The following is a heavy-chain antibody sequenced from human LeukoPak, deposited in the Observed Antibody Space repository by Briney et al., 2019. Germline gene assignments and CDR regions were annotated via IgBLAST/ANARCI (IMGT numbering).Heavy chain of an antibody. J-gene: IGHJ4*02. CDR2: IWSDGSNK. Sequence: GGSLRLSCAASRFIFSDFGMHWVRQAPGKGLEWVTVIWSDGSNKYYADSVKGRFTISRDNSKNTLYLQMNSLRAEDTAVYYCVRGYYAGRGHHFEYWGQGTLVTVSS. CDR3: VRGYYAGRGHHFEY. V-gene: IGHV3-33*01. D-gene: IGHD3-22*01. CDR1: RFIFSDFG.